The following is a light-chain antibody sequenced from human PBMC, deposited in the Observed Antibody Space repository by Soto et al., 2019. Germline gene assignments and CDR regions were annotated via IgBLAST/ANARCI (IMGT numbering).Light chain of an antibody. V-gene: IGLV2-23*01. CDR1: SSDVGSYNL. Sequence: QSALTQPASVSGSPGQSITISCTGSSSDVGSYNLVSWYQQHPGKAPKLMIYEGSKRPSGVSNRFSGSKSGNTAPLTISGLQAEDEADYYCCSYAGSNTGVFGGGTKLTVL. CDR2: EGS. CDR3: CSYAGSNTGV. J-gene: IGLJ2*01.